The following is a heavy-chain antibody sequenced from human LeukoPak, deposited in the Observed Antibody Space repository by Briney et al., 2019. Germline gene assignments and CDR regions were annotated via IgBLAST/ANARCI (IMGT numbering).Heavy chain of an antibody. V-gene: IGHV4-39*07. CDR2: IYYSGST. CDR1: GGSISTSSYY. J-gene: IGHJ4*02. Sequence: SETLSLTCTVSGGSISTSSYYWGWIRQPPGKGLEWIGSIYYSGSTYSNPSLKSRVTISVDTSKNQFSLKLSSVTAADTAVYYGAVRGNYYWAPDYWGQGTLVTVSS. CDR3: AVRGNYYWAPDY. D-gene: IGHD3-10*01.